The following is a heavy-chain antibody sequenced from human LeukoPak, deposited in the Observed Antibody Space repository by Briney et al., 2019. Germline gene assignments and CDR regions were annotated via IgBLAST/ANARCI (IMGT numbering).Heavy chain of an antibody. V-gene: IGHV4-4*07. CDR3: ATSKYCSSTGCYDI. Sequence: SETLSLTCAVSGGSISSYYWSWIRQPAGKGLEWIGRIYTSGSTNYNPSLKSRVTMSVDTSKNQFSLKLSSVTAADTAVYYCATSKYCSSTGCYDIWGQGTMVTVSS. CDR1: GGSISSYY. J-gene: IGHJ3*02. D-gene: IGHD2-2*01. CDR2: IYTSGST.